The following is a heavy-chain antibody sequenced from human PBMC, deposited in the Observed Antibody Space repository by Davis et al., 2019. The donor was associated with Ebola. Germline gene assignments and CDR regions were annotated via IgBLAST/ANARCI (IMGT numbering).Heavy chain of an antibody. CDR3: ARQPRTYAYYFDW. Sequence: MPSETLSLTCTVSGVSINSVDYYWSWIREYPGKGLEWIGYIYDSGITHYNPSLKSRVTISIDTSKNQFSLKLKSATAAETAVYYCARQPRTYAYYFDWWGQGTLVTVSS. CDR2: IYDSGIT. V-gene: IGHV4-30-4*01. J-gene: IGHJ4*02. CDR1: GVSINSVDYY. D-gene: IGHD1-1*01.